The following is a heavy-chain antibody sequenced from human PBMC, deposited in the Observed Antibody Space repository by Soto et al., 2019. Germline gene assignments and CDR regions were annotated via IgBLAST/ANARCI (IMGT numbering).Heavy chain of an antibody. Sequence: GGSLRLSCSASGFTFTRYSMNWVRQAPGKGLEWVSSISSTTNYIYYGDSMKGRFTIARDNAKNSLYLEMNSLRAEDTAVYYCARESEDLTSNFDYWGQGTLVTVSS. CDR2: ISSTTNYI. CDR1: GFTFTRYS. V-gene: IGHV3-21*06. J-gene: IGHJ4*02. CDR3: ARESEDLTSNFDY.